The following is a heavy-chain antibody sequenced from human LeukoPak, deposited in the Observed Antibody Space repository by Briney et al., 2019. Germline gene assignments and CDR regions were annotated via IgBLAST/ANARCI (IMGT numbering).Heavy chain of an antibody. V-gene: IGHV3-13*01. CDR3: ARGPYRNYDILTGYHDAFDI. J-gene: IGHJ3*02. CDR1: GFTFSNYD. Sequence: GGSLRLSCAASGFTFSNYDMHWVRQATGKGLEWVSAIGTAGDTYYPGSVKGRFTISRENANNSLYLQMKSLRAGDTAVYYCARGPYRNYDILTGYHDAFDIWGKGTTVTVSS. CDR2: IGTAGDT. D-gene: IGHD3-9*01.